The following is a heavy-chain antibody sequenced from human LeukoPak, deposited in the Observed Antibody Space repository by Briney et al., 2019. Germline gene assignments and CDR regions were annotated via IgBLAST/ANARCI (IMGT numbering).Heavy chain of an antibody. D-gene: IGHD2/OR15-2a*01. CDR3: PRPPRRGLLNY. J-gene: IGHJ4*02. CDR2: IKQDGSEK. V-gene: IGHV3-7*01. Sequence: GGSLRLSCAASGFTFSSDWMSWVRQAPGKGRGWVANIKQDGSEKYYVDSVKGRFTISRDNAKTSLYLQMNSLRAEDTAVYYCPRPPRRGLLNYWRQGTLVPVSS. CDR1: GFTFSSDW.